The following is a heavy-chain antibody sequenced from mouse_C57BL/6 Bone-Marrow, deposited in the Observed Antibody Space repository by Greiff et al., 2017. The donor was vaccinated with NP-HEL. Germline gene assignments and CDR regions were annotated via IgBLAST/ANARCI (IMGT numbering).Heavy chain of an antibody. CDR2: IDPSDSYT. V-gene: IGHV1-50*01. J-gene: IGHJ2*01. Sequence: QVQLQQPGAELVKPGASVKLSCKASGYTFTSYWMQWVKQRPGQGLEWIGEIDPSDSYTNYNQKFKGKATLTVDTSSSTAYMQLSSLTSEYSAVYYCASLYFDYWGQGTTLTVSS. CDR1: GYTFTSYW. CDR3: ASLYFDY.